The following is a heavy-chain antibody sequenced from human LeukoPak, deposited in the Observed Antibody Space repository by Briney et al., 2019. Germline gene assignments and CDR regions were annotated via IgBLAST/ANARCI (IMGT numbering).Heavy chain of an antibody. CDR1: GGSISSYY. CDR3: ASSGGYYFDY. V-gene: IGHV4-59*01. CDR2: IYYSGST. Sequence: PSQTLSLTCTVSGGSISSYYWSWIRQPPGKGLEWIGYIYYSGSTNYNPSLKRRVTISVDTSKNQFSLKLSSVTAADTAVYYCASSGGYYFDYWGQGTLVTVSS. J-gene: IGHJ4*02.